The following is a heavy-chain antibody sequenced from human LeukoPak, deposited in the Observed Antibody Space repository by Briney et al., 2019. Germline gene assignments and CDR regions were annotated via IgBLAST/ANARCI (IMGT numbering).Heavy chain of an antibody. Sequence: RPGGSLRLSCAASGFTFDDYVMSWVRQAPGKGLEWVSGINWNGGSTGYADSVKGRFTISRDNAKNSLYLQMNSLRAEDTALYYWARGDYYGPGISGGDYWGQGTLVTVSS. V-gene: IGHV3-20*04. CDR1: GFTFDDYV. CDR3: ARGDYYGPGISGGDY. CDR2: INWNGGST. D-gene: IGHD3-10*01. J-gene: IGHJ4*02.